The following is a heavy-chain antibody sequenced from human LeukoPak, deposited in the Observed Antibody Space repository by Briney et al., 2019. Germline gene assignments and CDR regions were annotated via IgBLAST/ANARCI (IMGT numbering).Heavy chain of an antibody. Sequence: PSETLSLTCTVSGGSISSYYWSWIRQPPGKGLEWIGYIYYSGSTNYNPSLKSRVTISVDTSKNQFSLKLSSGTAADTAVYYCARGATVSYYFDYWGQGTLATVSS. CDR1: GGSISSYY. V-gene: IGHV4-59*01. CDR2: IYYSGST. D-gene: IGHD4-17*01. CDR3: ARGATVSYYFDY. J-gene: IGHJ4*02.